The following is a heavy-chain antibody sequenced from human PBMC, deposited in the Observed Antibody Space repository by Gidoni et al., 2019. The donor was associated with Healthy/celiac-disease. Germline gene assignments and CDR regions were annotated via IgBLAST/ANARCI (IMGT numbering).Heavy chain of an antibody. CDR3: ARDRGWKRCSTSCSGFDP. CDR2: IWYDGSNK. V-gene: IGHV3-33*01. Sequence: QVQLVESGGGVVQPGRSLRLSCAASGSTFSRYGMHWVRQAPGKGLGWVAVIWYDGSNKYYADSVKGRFTISRDNSKNTLYLQMNSLRAEDTAVYYCARDRGWKRCSTSCSGFDPWGQGTLVTVSS. CDR1: GSTFSRYG. D-gene: IGHD2-2*01. J-gene: IGHJ5*02.